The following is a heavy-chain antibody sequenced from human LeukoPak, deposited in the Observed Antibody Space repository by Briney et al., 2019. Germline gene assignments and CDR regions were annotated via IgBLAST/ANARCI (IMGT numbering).Heavy chain of an antibody. V-gene: IGHV3-21*01. D-gene: IGHD1-26*01. CDR2: ISSSSSYI. CDR3: AASQPIVGATGYFDY. CDR1: GFTFSSYS. Sequence: GGSLRLSCSASGFTFSSYSMNWVRQAPGKGLEWVSSISSSSSYIYYADSVKGRFTISRDNAKNSLYLQMNSLRAEDTAVYYCAASQPIVGATGYFDYWGQGTLVTVSS. J-gene: IGHJ4*02.